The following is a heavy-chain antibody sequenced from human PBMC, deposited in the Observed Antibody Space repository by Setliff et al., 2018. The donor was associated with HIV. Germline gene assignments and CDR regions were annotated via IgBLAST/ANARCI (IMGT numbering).Heavy chain of an antibody. J-gene: IGHJ4*02. Sequence: SETLSLTCAVYGGSFNDYYWSWIRQPPGKGLEWIGEVNHSGTTNYNPSLKSRVTISVDTSKKQFSLKLNSVTAADTAVYYCARGGLGDGYNRDSWGQGTLVTVSS. V-gene: IGHV4-34*01. CDR1: GGSFNDYY. CDR3: ARGGLGDGYNRDS. D-gene: IGHD5-12*01. CDR2: VNHSGTT.